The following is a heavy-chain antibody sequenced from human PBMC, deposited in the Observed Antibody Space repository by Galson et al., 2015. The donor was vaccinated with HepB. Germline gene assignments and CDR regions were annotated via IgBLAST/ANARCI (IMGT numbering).Heavy chain of an antibody. Sequence: SVKVSCKVSGYTLTELSMHWVRQAPGKGLEWMGGFDPEDGETIYAQKFQGRVTMTEDTSTDTAYMELSSLRSEDTAVYCCATWEDPYSSPPRQGVKPVDYWGQGTLVTVSS. D-gene: IGHD6-13*01. V-gene: IGHV1-24*01. J-gene: IGHJ4*02. CDR3: ATWEDPYSSPPRQGVKPVDY. CDR2: FDPEDGET. CDR1: GYTLTELS.